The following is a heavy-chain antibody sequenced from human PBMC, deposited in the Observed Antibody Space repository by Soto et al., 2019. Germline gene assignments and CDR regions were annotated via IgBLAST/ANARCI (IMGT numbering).Heavy chain of an antibody. Sequence: PSETLSLTCTVSGGSISSYYWSWIRQPPGKGLEWIGYIYYSGSTNYNPSLKSRVTISVDTSKNQFSLKLSSVTAADTAVYYCASRENCGGDCIQDYWGQGTLVTVSS. CDR2: IYYSGST. D-gene: IGHD2-21*02. CDR3: ASRENCGGDCIQDY. J-gene: IGHJ4*02. V-gene: IGHV4-59*08. CDR1: GGSISSYY.